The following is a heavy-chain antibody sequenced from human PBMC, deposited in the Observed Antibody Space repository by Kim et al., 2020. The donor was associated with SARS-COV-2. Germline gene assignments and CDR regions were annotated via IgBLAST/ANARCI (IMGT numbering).Heavy chain of an antibody. Sequence: KSRVTISVDTSKNQFSLKLSSVTAADTAVYYCARVEGITIFGVVIIGALDIWGQGTMVTVSS. D-gene: IGHD3-3*01. J-gene: IGHJ3*02. CDR3: ARVEGITIFGVVIIGALDI. V-gene: IGHV4-31*02.